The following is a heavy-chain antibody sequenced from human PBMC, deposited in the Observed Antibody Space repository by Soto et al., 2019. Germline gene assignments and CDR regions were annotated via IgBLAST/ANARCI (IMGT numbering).Heavy chain of an antibody. Sequence: QVPLQESGPGLVKPSQTLSLTCIVSGGSISSGGYHWTWTRQLPGKGLEWIGYLYYSGSTDYNPSLRDRLTISRDPAEYQFSLTVTSATAADTAVYYCARGGTESGYFYIGAFDIWGQGTMVTVSS. V-gene: IGHV4-31*03. CDR1: GGSISSGGYH. CDR3: ARGGTESGYFYIGAFDI. J-gene: IGHJ3*02. D-gene: IGHD3-22*01. CDR2: LYYSGST.